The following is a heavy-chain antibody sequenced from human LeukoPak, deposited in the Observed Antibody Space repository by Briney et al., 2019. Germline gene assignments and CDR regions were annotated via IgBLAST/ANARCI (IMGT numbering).Heavy chain of an antibody. V-gene: IGHV4-39*07. D-gene: IGHD3-10*01. J-gene: IGHJ4*02. CDR3: AREMRSPRGGFDY. CDR2: MYYSGST. CDR1: GGSISSSNYY. Sequence: SATLSLTCTVSGGSISSSNYYWGWIRQPPGQGLEWIGSMYYSGSTYYNPSLKSRVTISVDTSKSQFSLKVSSVTAADTAVYYCAREMRSPRGGFDYWDQGTLVTVSS.